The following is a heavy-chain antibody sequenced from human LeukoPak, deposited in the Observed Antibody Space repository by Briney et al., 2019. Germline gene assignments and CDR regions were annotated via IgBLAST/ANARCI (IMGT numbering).Heavy chain of an antibody. J-gene: IGHJ4*02. D-gene: IGHD6-13*01. V-gene: IGHV4-31*01. CDR3: ARGYSSNPRDY. CDR2: IYYGGRN. CDR1: GVSISSGGYY. Sequence: PSQTLSLTCTVSGVSISSGGYYWSWIRQHPGKGLEWIVYIYYGGRNYYNPSLKRLITISVDTFKNQYPLTLSSVTAAATAVYYCARGYSSNPRDYWGQGTLVTVSS.